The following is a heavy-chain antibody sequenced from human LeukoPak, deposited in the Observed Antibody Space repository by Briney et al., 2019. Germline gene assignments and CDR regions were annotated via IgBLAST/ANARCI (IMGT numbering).Heavy chain of an antibody. CDR3: ARVRYSYGSTPFDY. CDR2: ISYDGSNK. CDR1: GFTFSSYG. J-gene: IGHJ4*02. D-gene: IGHD5-18*01. Sequence: GSLRLSCAASGFTFSSYGMHWVRQAPGKGLEWVALISYDGSNKYYADSVKGRFTISRDNSKNTLYLQMNSLRAEDTAVYYCARVRYSYGSTPFDYWGQGTLVAVSS. V-gene: IGHV3-30*19.